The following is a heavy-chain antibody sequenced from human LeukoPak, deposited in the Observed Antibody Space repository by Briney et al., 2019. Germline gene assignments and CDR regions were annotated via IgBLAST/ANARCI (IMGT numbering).Heavy chain of an antibody. CDR3: ARLRLVGATSYYFDY. D-gene: IGHD1-26*01. CDR1: SGSINGYY. V-gene: IGHV4-34*01. J-gene: IGHJ4*02. CDR2: INHIGST. Sequence: SETLSLTCAGYSGSINGYYWGWLGQPPGKGREGRGEINHIGSTNYNPSLKSRVTISVDTSKNQFSLKLRSVTAADTAVYYCARLRLVGATSYYFDYWGQGTLVTVSS.